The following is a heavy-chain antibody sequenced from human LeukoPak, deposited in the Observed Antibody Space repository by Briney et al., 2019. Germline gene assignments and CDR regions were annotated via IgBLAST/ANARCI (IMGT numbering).Heavy chain of an antibody. CDR2: ISYDGSNT. Sequence: GRSLRLSCAASGFTFSSYGMHWVRQAPGKGLEWVAVISYDGSNTYYADSVKGRFTISRDNSKNMLYLQMNSLRAEDTAVYYCAKPYYYGSRSYMDYWGQGTLVTASS. CDR3: AKPYYYGSRSYMDY. CDR1: GFTFSSYG. V-gene: IGHV3-30*18. J-gene: IGHJ4*02. D-gene: IGHD3-10*01.